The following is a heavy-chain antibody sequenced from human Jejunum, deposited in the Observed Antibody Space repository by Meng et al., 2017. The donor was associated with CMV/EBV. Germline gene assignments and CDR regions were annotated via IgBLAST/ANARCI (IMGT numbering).Heavy chain of an antibody. CDR2: IYYSGDT. D-gene: IGHD3-9*01. CDR1: GSYY. CDR3: ARDRVRYSDDYYYYGMDV. Sequence: GSYYWTWIRQPPGKALEWIGYIYYSGDTNYNPSLKSRASISLDTSRSQFSLKMTSVTAADTAVYYCARDRVRYSDDYYYYGMDVWGQGTTVTVSS. J-gene: IGHJ6*02. V-gene: IGHV4-61*01.